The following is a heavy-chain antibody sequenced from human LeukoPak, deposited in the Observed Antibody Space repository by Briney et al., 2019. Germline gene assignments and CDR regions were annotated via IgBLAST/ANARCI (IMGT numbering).Heavy chain of an antibody. D-gene: IGHD3-22*01. CDR3: VRLTYYYDTTGQGVFGFDY. Sequence: NSSETLSLTCIVSGYSISSGYYWGWIRQPPGKGLESIGSIYHSGSTYYSSSLKSRVNISVDRSKNQFSLNLSSVTAADTAVYYCVRLTYYYDTTGQGVFGFDYWGQGTLVTVSS. CDR2: IYHSGST. V-gene: IGHV4-38-2*02. J-gene: IGHJ4*02. CDR1: GYSISSGYY.